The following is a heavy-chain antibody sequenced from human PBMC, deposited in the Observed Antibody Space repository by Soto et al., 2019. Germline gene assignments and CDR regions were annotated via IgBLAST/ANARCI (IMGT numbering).Heavy chain of an antibody. V-gene: IGHV4-59*01. Sequence: SETLSLTCTVSGDSISSYCWSWVRQPPGKRLEWIGYICYGGGTNYIPSLKSRVTISPDTSKNQIFLKLTSVTAADTAVYYCATDQATMVRGVGNFNSWGLGTLVTVSS. J-gene: IGHJ4*02. CDR2: ICYGGGT. CDR3: ATDQATMVRGVGNFNS. CDR1: GDSISSYC. D-gene: IGHD3-10*01.